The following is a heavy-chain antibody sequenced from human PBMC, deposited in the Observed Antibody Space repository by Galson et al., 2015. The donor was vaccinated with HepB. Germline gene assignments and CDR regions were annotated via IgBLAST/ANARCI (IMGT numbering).Heavy chain of an antibody. CDR2: IYPGDTDT. V-gene: IGHV5-51*03. Sequence: QSGAEVKKPGESLKVSCKGSGYSLTKYWIGWMRQMPGKGLEWMGIIYPGDTDTRYSPSFQGQVTISVDKSISTAYLQWSSLRASDTAMYYCAARYYSDSSGYYKGAFDVWGHGTMVTVSS. CDR1: GYSLTKYW. J-gene: IGHJ3*01. D-gene: IGHD3-22*01. CDR3: AARYYSDSSGYYKGAFDV.